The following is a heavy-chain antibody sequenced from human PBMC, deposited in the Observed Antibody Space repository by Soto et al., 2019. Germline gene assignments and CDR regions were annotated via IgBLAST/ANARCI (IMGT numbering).Heavy chain of an antibody. CDR2: VYWDDDK. J-gene: IGHJ4*02. CDR1: GDSLTTSGMG. Sequence: GSGPTQANPTQPLTLTCTLSGDSLTTSGMGVGWIRQPPGKALEWLALVYWDDDKRHSPSLKSRLTNTKDTSKIQGVLTMAYVVPVDTAAYCCARMFEGAFFDHWGQGTLVTVSS. CDR3: ARMFEGAFFDH. V-gene: IGHV2-5*02. D-gene: IGHD3-16*01.